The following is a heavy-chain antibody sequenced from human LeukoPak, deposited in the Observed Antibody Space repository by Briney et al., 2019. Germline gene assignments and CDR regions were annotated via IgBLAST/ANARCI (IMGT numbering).Heavy chain of an antibody. Sequence: ASVKVSCKASGGTFSSYAISWVRQAPGQGLEWMGGIIPIFGTANYAQKFQGRVTITADESTTTVYMELSSLRSEDTAVYYCAREESGGYFDYGGQGTLVTVSS. CDR3: AREESGGYFDY. V-gene: IGHV1-69*13. CDR1: GGTFSSYA. CDR2: IIPIFGTA. D-gene: IGHD2-8*02. J-gene: IGHJ4*02.